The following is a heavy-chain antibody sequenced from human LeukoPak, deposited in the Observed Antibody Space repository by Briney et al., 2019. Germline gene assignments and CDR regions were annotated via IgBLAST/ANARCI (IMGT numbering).Heavy chain of an antibody. CDR2: ISGSGDST. J-gene: IGHJ4*02. CDR1: GFTFSSYA. CDR3: AKDGGQEVDY. Sequence: QPGRSLRLSCAASGFTFSSYAMRWVRQAPGKGLEWVSSISGSGDSTYNADSVKGRFTISRDKSKNTLYLQMNSLRAEDTAVYYCAKDGGQEVDYWGQGTLVTVSS. V-gene: IGHV3-23*01. D-gene: IGHD3-16*01.